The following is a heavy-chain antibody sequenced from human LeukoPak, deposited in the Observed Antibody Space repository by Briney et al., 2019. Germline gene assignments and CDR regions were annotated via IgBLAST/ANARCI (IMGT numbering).Heavy chain of an antibody. Sequence: GGSLRLSCAASGFTFSSFSMHWVRQAPGKGLEWVSYISSSGSLIYYADSLKGRFTISRDNAKDSLYLQMNSLRDEDTAVYYCARDLKWTGNWGQGTLVTVSS. J-gene: IGHJ4*02. CDR3: ARDLKWTGN. CDR2: ISSSGSLI. D-gene: IGHD3/OR15-3a*01. CDR1: GFTFSSFS. V-gene: IGHV3-48*02.